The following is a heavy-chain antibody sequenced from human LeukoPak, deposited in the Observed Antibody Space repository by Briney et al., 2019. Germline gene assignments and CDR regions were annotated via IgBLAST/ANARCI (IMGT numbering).Heavy chain of an antibody. J-gene: IGHJ4*02. CDR2: VYYSGST. V-gene: IGHV4-39*01. D-gene: IGHD6-19*01. Sequence: SETLSLTCTVSGGSISSSSYYWGWIRQPPGKGLEWIGSVYYSGSTYYTPSLKSRVTISVDTSKNQFSLKLSSVTAADTAVYYCAISGRKLRYRGWYYPRSDYWGQGTLVTVSS. CDR1: GGSISSSSYY. CDR3: AISGRKLRYRGWYYPRSDY.